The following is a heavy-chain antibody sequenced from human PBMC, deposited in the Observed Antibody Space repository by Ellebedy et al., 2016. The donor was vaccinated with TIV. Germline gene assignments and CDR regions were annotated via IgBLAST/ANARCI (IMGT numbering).Heavy chain of an antibody. CDR2: INQDGSEK. V-gene: IGHV3-7*04. J-gene: IGHJ4*02. CDR3: ARENWYNDY. D-gene: IGHD1/OR15-1a*01. CDR1: GFTFTTFW. Sequence: GESLKISCAASGFTFTTFWMSWVRQAPGKGLEWVGNINQDGSEKCYGDSVKGRFTISRDNAKNSVYLQMNSLRAEGTAVYYCARENWYNDYWGQGTLVTVSS.